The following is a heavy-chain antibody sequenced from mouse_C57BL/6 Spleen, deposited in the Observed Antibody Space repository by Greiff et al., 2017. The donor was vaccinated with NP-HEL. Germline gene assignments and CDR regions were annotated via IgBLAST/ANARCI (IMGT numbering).Heavy chain of an antibody. V-gene: IGHV1-78*01. D-gene: IGHD1-1*01. CDR2: IYPRDGST. CDR3: ARMYGTPFAD. Sequence: VKLLESDAELVQPGASVKISCKVSGYSFTAHTIHWMKQRPEQGLEWIGYIYPRDGSTKYNEKFKGKAPLTADKTSSTAYINLNSLTAEDSAVYVCARMYGTPFADWGQGTLVTVSA. CDR1: GYSFTAHT. J-gene: IGHJ3*01.